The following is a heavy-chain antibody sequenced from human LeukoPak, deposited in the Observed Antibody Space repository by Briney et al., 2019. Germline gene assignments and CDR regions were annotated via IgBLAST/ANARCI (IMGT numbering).Heavy chain of an antibody. CDR3: ARAVPAGMGYYFYGMDV. CDR1: GYTLTTHG. V-gene: IGHV1-18*01. Sequence: GASVKVSCKASGYTLTTHGISWVRQAPGQGLEWMGWISSNSGNTDYAQKFQGRVTLTTDTSTNTAFMELRTLISDDTAAYYCARAVPAGMGYYFYGMDVWGQGTTVTVSS. CDR2: ISSNSGNT. J-gene: IGHJ6*02. D-gene: IGHD2-2*01.